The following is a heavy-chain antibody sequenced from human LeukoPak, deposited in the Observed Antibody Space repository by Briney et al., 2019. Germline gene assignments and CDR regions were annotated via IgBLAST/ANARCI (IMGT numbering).Heavy chain of an antibody. CDR1: DGSITSMSYH. CDR3: ATHRRDEFWSGLSYYYMDV. J-gene: IGHJ6*03. Sequence: PSETLSLTCTVSDGSITSMSYHWGWIRQPPGKGLEWIVSIYYSGITYYNPSLKNRVTISVDTSKRQFSLKLSSVTAADTAVYYCATHRRDEFWSGLSYYYMDVWAKGTTVTVSS. CDR2: IYYSGIT. V-gene: IGHV4-39*01. D-gene: IGHD3-3*01.